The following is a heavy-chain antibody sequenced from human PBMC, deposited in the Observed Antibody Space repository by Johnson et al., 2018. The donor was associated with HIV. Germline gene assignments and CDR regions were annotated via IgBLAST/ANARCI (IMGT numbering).Heavy chain of an antibody. CDR2: IWYAGSNK. J-gene: IGHJ3*02. CDR3: GKDLGGKMADSSSWYLGGGDGIDI. V-gene: IGHV3-33*06. Sequence: QVQLVESGGGVVQPGRSLRLSCAASGFTFSSYGIHWVRQAPGKGLEWVAVIWYAGSNKYYGDPVKGRFTISRDNSQNMVYLQMNSLRAEDTAVYYCGKDLGGKMADSSSWYLGGGDGIDIWGQGTMVTVSS. CDR1: GFTFSSYG. D-gene: IGHD6-13*01.